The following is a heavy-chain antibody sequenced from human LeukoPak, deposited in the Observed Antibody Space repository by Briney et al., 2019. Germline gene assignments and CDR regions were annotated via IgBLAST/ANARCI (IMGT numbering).Heavy chain of an antibody. Sequence: PGGSLRLSCTASGFTFSSYAMSWVRQAPGKGLEWVSAISGSGGGRYYADSVKGRFTISRDNSENTLYLQMNSLRAEDTAVYYCAKDLTGYYYGMDVWGQGTTVTVSS. CDR3: AKDLTGYYYGMDV. CDR2: ISGSGGGR. D-gene: IGHD2-8*02. CDR1: GFTFSSYA. V-gene: IGHV3-23*01. J-gene: IGHJ6*02.